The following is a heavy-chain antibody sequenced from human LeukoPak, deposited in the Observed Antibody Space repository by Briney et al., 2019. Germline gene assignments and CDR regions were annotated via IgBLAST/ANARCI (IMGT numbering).Heavy chain of an antibody. J-gene: IGHJ6*03. Sequence: SETLSLTCTVSGGSISSSSYYWDWIRQPPGKGLEWIGSKYYSGSTYYNPSLKNRVTISVDTSKNQFSLKLSSVTAADTAVYYCARNIAVAGRGDYMDVWGKGTTVTISS. CDR2: KYYSGST. CDR3: ARNIAVAGRGDYMDV. CDR1: GGSISSSSYY. V-gene: IGHV4-39*01. D-gene: IGHD6-19*01.